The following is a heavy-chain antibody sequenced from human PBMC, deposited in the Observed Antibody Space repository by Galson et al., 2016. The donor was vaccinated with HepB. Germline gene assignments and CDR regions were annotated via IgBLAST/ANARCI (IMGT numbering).Heavy chain of an antibody. J-gene: IGHJ6*02. CDR3: ARIQKTHYDFWSGYFYFYGMDV. CDR2: ISAYIGNT. Sequence: SVKVSCKASGYTFTSYGISWVRPAPGQGLEWMGWISAYIGNTNYAQKLQGRVTLTTDTSTSTAYMELRSLRSDDTAVYYCARIQKTHYDFWSGYFYFYGMDVWGQGTTVTVSS. V-gene: IGHV1-18*01. D-gene: IGHD3-3*01. CDR1: GYTFTSYG.